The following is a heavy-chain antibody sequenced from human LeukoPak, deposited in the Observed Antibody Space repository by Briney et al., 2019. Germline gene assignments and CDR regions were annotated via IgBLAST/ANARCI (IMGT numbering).Heavy chain of an antibody. CDR2: IYTSGST. J-gene: IGHJ6*03. D-gene: IGHD2-15*01. CDR3: ARDKSTTPYYYYYMDV. CDR1: GGSISSGSYY. V-gene: IGHV4-61*02. Sequence: SETLSLTCTVSGGSISSGSYYWSWIRQPAGKGLEWIGRIYTSGSTNYNPSLKSRVTISVDTSKNQFSLKLSSVTAADTAVYYCARDKSTTPYYYYYMDVWGKGTTVTVSS.